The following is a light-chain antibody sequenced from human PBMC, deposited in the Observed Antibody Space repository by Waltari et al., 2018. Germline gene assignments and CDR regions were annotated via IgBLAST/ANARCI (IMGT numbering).Light chain of an antibody. CDR1: SSDVGGYNY. V-gene: IGLV2-11*01. Sequence: QSALTQPRSVSGSPGQSVTISCTGTSSDVGGYNYVSWYQQHPGTAPKLMLYDVSKRPPGVPDRFPGSKSGNTASLTICGLQAEDEADYYCCSYAGSYTVVFGGGTKLTVL. CDR2: DVS. CDR3: CSYAGSYTVV. J-gene: IGLJ2*01.